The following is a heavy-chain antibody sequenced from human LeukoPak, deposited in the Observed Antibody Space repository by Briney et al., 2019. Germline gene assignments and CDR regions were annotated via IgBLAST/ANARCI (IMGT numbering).Heavy chain of an antibody. CDR1: GFTFSRYS. V-gene: IGHV3-21*01. Sequence: GGSLRLSRAASGFTFSRYSMNWVRQAPGKGLEWVSSMSSSSSYIYYADSVKGRFTISRDNAKNSLYLQMNSLRAEDTAVYYCARDDSLYSGSYVFDYWGQGTLVTVSS. CDR3: ARDDSLYSGSYVFDY. D-gene: IGHD1-26*01. CDR2: MSSSSSYI. J-gene: IGHJ4*02.